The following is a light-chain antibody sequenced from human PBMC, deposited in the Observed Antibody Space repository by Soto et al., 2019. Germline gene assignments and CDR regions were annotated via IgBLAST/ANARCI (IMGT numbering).Light chain of an antibody. CDR3: QTWDTGARVV. V-gene: IGLV4-69*01. Sequence: QLVLTKSPSASASLGASVKLTCTLSSGHSSYAIAWHQQQPEKGPRYLMKLSSDGSHSKGDGIPDRFSGSSSGAERYLTISSLQSEDEAEYYCQTWDTGARVVFGGGTKLTVL. J-gene: IGLJ2*01. CDR2: LSSDGSH. CDR1: SGHSSYA.